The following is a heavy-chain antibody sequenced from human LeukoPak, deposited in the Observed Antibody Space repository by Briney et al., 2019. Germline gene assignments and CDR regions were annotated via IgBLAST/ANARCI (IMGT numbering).Heavy chain of an antibody. D-gene: IGHD2-15*01. V-gene: IGHV4-34*01. Sequence: PSETLSLTCAVYGGSFSGYYWSWIRQPPGKGLEWIGEINDSGTTNYNPSLKSRVTISVDTSKNQFSLKINSVTAADTAVYYCAREGGDIHYWGQGSRATASS. J-gene: IGHJ4*02. CDR3: AREGGDIHY. CDR1: GGSFSGYY. CDR2: INDSGTT.